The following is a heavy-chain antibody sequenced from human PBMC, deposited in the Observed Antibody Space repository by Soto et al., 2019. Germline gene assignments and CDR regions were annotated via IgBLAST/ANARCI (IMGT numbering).Heavy chain of an antibody. CDR3: AKGVLRYFDWTPDWYFAL. D-gene: IGHD3-9*01. V-gene: IGHV3-30*18. Sequence: QVQLVESGGGVVQPGRSLRLSCAASGFTFSSYGMHWVRQAPGKGLEWVAVISYDGSNKYYADSVKGRFTISRDNSKNTLYLQMNSLGAEDTAVYYCAKGVLRYFDWTPDWYFALSGRGTLVTVS. J-gene: IGHJ2*01. CDR2: ISYDGSNK. CDR1: GFTFSSYG.